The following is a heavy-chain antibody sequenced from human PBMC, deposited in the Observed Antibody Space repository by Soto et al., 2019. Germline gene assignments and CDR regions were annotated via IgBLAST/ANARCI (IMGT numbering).Heavy chain of an antibody. CDR1: GGSFSGYY. D-gene: IGHD3-3*01. Sequence: PSETLSLTCAVYGGSFSGYYWSWIRQPPGKGLEWIGEINHSGSTNYNPSLKSRVTISVDTSKNQFSLKLSSVTAADTAVYYCASEKPTLRHLFDYWGQGTLVTVSS. V-gene: IGHV4-34*01. J-gene: IGHJ4*02. CDR2: INHSGST. CDR3: ASEKPTLRHLFDY.